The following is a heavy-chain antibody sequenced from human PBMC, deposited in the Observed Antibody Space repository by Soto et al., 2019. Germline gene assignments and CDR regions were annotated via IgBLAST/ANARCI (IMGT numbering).Heavy chain of an antibody. Sequence: GESLKISCEASGFTFSSCGMSWVRQAPGKRLEWVSGISGSGGAYYADSVKGRFTISRDNSKNTLFLQMNSLRAEDTAVYYCAKEKAGVGVPRFEDWGQGTLDTVSS. V-gene: IGHV3-23*01. CDR2: ISGSGGA. J-gene: IGHJ4*02. CDR1: GFTFSSCG. CDR3: AKEKAGVGVPRFED. D-gene: IGHD6-13*01.